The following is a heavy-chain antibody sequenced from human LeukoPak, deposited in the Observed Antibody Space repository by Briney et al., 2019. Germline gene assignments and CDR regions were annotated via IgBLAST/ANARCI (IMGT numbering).Heavy chain of an antibody. V-gene: IGHV3-23*01. CDR1: GFTFSSYA. D-gene: IGHD4/OR15-4a*01. J-gene: IGHJ4*02. CDR2: ISGSGGST. CDR3: AKDRANLFDY. Sequence: GGSLRLSCAVSGFTFSSYAMSWVRQAPGKGLEWVSAISGSGGSTYYADSAKGRFTISRDNSKNTLYLQMNSLRAEDTAVYYCAKDRANLFDYWGQGTLVTVSS.